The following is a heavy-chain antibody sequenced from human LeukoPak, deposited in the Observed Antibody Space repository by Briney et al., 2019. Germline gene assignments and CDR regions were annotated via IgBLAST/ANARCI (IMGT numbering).Heavy chain of an antibody. CDR1: GGSISSYY. D-gene: IGHD3-10*01. J-gene: IGHJ6*02. V-gene: IGHV4-59*12. CDR2: IYYSGST. Sequence: MPSETLSLTCTVSGGSISSYYWSWIRQPPGKGLEWIGYIYYSGSTNCNPSLKSRVTISVDTSKNQFSLKLSSVTAADTAVYYCARDSTVVRGVAYYYYGMDVWGQGTTVTVSS. CDR3: ARDSTVVRGVAYYYYGMDV.